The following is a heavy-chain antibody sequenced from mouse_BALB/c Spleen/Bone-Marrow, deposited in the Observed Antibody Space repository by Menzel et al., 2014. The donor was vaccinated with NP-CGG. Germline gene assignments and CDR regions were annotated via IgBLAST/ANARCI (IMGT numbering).Heavy chain of an antibody. V-gene: IGHV5-4*02. D-gene: IGHD2-14*01. CDR3: VRDGDYRYACFTY. CDR2: ISDGGTYT. CDR1: GFTFSDYY. J-gene: IGHJ3*01. Sequence: EVQGVESGGGLVKPGVSLKLSCAASGFTFSDYYIYWVRQTPEKRLEWVATISDGGTYTYYPDTVKGRFTISRDNAKNNLYLQMNGLKSEDTAMYYCVRDGDYRYACFTYWGQVTLVTVSA.